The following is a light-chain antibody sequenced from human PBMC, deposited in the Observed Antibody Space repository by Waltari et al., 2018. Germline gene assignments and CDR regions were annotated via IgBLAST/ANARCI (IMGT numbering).Light chain of an antibody. CDR3: ASWDDSLNGHWV. Sequence: QSVLTQPPSASGTPGQRVTISCSGSASNIGGNLVNWYQQLPGKPPKRLIYRSDQRPSGVPGRCSGSKSGTSASLAISGLQSEDEADYYCASWDDSLNGHWVFGGGTKVTVL. CDR1: ASNIGGNL. CDR2: RSD. J-gene: IGLJ3*02. V-gene: IGLV1-44*01.